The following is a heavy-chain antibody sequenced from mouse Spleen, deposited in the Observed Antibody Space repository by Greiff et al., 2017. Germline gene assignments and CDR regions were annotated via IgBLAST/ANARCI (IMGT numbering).Heavy chain of an antibody. D-gene: IGHD1-1*01. J-gene: IGHJ4*01. CDR2: IYPGGGYT. V-gene: IGHV1-63*01. CDR1: GYTFTNYW. Sequence: QVQLKESGAELVRPGTSVKMSCKASGYTFTNYWIGWAKQRPGHGLEWIGDIYPGGGYTNYNEKFKGKATLTADKSSSTAYMQFSSLTSEDSAIYYCARNGYYGSSYRDAMDYWGQGTSVTVSS. CDR3: ARNGYYGSSYRDAMDY.